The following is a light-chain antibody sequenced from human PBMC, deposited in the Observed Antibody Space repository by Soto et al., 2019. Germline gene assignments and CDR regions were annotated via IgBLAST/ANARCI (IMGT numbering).Light chain of an antibody. J-gene: IGKJ1*01. Sequence: EIVLAQSPATLTLSPGERATLSCRASQSVSSNYFAWYQQKPGQAPRLLIYGISSRATGIPDRFSGSGSGTDFSLTISRLEPEDFAVYYCDQYGSSPRTFGQGTKVDIK. CDR1: QSVSSNY. CDR3: DQYGSSPRT. V-gene: IGKV3-20*01. CDR2: GIS.